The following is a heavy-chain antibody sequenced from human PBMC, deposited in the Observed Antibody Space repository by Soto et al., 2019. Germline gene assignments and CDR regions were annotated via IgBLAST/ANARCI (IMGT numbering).Heavy chain of an antibody. V-gene: IGHV3-30-3*01. J-gene: IGHJ6*02. CDR3: ARLPGALVTVLYIYPRDGQEAMSDVDV. CDR2: ISFDGSNK. CDR1: GFTFNYDP. D-gene: IGHD2-21*02. Sequence: QMQLVESGGGVVQPGESLRLSCAASGFTFNYDPMHWVLQTPGKGLEWVAVISFDGSNKYYADSVKGRFTISRDNSKNMLYLQMNSRRAEAAAVYFGARLPGALVTVLYIYPRDGQEAMSDVDVWGQGTTVSVSS.